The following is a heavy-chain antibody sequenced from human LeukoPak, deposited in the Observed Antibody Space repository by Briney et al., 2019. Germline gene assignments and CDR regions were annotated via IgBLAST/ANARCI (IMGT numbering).Heavy chain of an antibody. Sequence: GSLRLSCAASGFTFSGYAMSWVRQAPGKGLEWVSAVRGNAITTYYADSVVGRFTISRVNSMNTLFLQMNSLRAEDTAVYYCAKEGIAAPIRGSWFDPWGQGTLVTVSS. CDR1: GFTFSGYA. J-gene: IGHJ5*02. CDR2: VRGNAITT. V-gene: IGHV3-23*01. CDR3: AKEGIAAPIRGSWFDP. D-gene: IGHD6-6*01.